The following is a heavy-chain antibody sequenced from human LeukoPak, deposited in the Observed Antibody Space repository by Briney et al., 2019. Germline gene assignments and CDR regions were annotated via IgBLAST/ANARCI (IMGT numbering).Heavy chain of an antibody. Sequence: GGSLRLSCAASGFTFNSYAMSWVRQAPGKGLEWVSAISGSGGSTYYADSVKGRFTISRDNSKNTLYLQMNSLRAEDTAVYYCAKSQLVVYYFDYWGQGTLVTVSS. J-gene: IGHJ4*02. CDR2: ISGSGGST. CDR3: AKSQLVVYYFDY. CDR1: GFTFNSYA. D-gene: IGHD6-13*01. V-gene: IGHV3-23*01.